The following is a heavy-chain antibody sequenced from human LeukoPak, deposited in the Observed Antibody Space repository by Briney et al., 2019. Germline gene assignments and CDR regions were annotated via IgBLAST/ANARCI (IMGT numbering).Heavy chain of an antibody. D-gene: IGHD3-3*01. CDR3: ARRITIFGVVMNYYMDV. CDR1: GYTFTSYG. CDR2: ISAYNGNT. J-gene: IGHJ6*03. Sequence: ASVKVSCTASGYTFTSYGISWVRQAPGQGLEWMGWISAYNGNTNYAQKLQGRVTMATDTSTSTAYMELRSLRSDDTAVYYCARRITIFGVVMNYYMDVWGKGTTVTVSS. V-gene: IGHV1-18*01.